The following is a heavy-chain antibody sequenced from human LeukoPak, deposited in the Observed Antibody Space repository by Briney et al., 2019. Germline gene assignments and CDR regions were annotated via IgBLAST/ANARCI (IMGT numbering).Heavy chain of an antibody. CDR2: IDWDDDK. D-gene: IGHD6-13*01. V-gene: IGHV2-70*11. CDR3: ARGRWYVDY. CDR1: GSSPRTRGTC. J-gene: IGHJ4*02. Sequence: ESGPTLVNPPQTLTLTCTFSGSSPRTRGTCVSWLRQPPGKALEWLARIDWDDDKYYSTPLKTRLTISKGTSKNLVVLTMTNMDPVDTATYYCARGRWYVDYWGQGTLVTVSS.